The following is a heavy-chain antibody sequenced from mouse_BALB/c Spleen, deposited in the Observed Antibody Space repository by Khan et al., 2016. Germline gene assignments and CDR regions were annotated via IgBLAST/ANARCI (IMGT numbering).Heavy chain of an antibody. CDR2: IRSKSNNYAT. Sequence: EVQLVESGGGLVQPKGSLKLSCAASGFTFNTSAMNWVRQAPGKGLEWVARIRSKSNNYATYYADSVKDRFTISRDDSQSMLYLQMNNLKTEDTAMYYCVRHNTTAWFAYWGQGTLVTVSA. CDR1: GFTFNTSA. V-gene: IGHV10-1*02. CDR3: VRHNTTAWFAY. D-gene: IGHD1-1*01. J-gene: IGHJ3*01.